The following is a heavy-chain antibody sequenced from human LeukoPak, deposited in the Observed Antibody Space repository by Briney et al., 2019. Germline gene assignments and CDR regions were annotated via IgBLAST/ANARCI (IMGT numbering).Heavy chain of an antibody. V-gene: IGHV3-74*01. CDR1: GFTFSSYW. Sequence: GGSLRLSCAASGFTFSSYWMHWVRQAPGKGLVWASRINSDGSSTSYADSVKGRFTISRDNAKNTLYLQMNSLRAEDTAVYYCASWSPSYYDILTENYYWGQGTLVTVSS. CDR3: ASWSPSYYDILTENYY. D-gene: IGHD3-9*01. J-gene: IGHJ4*02. CDR2: INSDGSST.